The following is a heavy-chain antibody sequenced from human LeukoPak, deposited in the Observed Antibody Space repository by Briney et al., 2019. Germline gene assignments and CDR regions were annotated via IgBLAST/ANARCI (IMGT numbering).Heavy chain of an antibody. Sequence: SETLSLTCAVYGGSFSGYYWSWIRQPPGKGLEWIGEINHSGSTNYNPSLKSRVTISVDTSKNQFSLKLSSVTAADTAVYYCAVLDYYYGMDVWGQGTTVTVSS. J-gene: IGHJ6*02. CDR2: INHSGST. V-gene: IGHV4-34*01. CDR1: GGSFSGYY. CDR3: AVLDYYYGMDV.